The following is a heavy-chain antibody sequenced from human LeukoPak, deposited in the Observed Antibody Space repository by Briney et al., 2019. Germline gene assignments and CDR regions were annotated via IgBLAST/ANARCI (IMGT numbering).Heavy chain of an antibody. CDR2: INSDGSST. Sequence: PGGSLRLSCAVSGFTFSNYWMHWVRQAPGKGLLWVSRINSDGSSTSYADAVKGRFTISRDNAKNTLYLQMHSLSGDDTAVYYCARDLNTAMVIEYWGQGTLVTVSS. CDR3: ARDLNTAMVIEY. CDR1: GFTFSNYW. D-gene: IGHD5-18*01. J-gene: IGHJ4*02. V-gene: IGHV3-74*01.